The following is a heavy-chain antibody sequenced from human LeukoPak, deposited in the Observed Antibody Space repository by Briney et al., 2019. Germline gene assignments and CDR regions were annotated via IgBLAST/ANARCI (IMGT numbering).Heavy chain of an antibody. J-gene: IGHJ5*02. D-gene: IGHD5/OR15-5a*01. CDR2: IYYSGST. CDR3: ARDGLPRGHWFDP. V-gene: IGHV4-39*02. CDR1: GGSISSRSYY. Sequence: SETLSLTCTVSGGSISSRSYYWGWIRQPPGKGLEWIGSIYYSGSTYYNPSLQSRVTISVDTSKNQFSLKLNSVTAADTAVYYCARDGLPRGHWFDPWGQGTLVTVSS.